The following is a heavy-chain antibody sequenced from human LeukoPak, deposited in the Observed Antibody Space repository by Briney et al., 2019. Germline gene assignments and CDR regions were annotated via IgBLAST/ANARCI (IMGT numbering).Heavy chain of an antibody. Sequence: HPGGSLRLSCAASEFTFSNYWMSWVRLAPGKGMEWVANIKQDGSGTYYVDSVKGRFTISRDNAKNSLYLQMNSLRAGDTAVYYCAGCSTVTTYYYSYYMDIWGKGTTVTVSS. J-gene: IGHJ6*03. D-gene: IGHD4-17*01. V-gene: IGHV3-7*01. CDR1: EFTFSNYW. CDR2: IKQDGSGT. CDR3: AGCSTVTTYYYSYYMDI.